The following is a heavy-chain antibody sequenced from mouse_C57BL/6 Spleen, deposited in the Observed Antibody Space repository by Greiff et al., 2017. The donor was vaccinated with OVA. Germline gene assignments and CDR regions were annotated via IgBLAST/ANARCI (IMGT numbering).Heavy chain of an antibody. V-gene: IGHV1-50*01. Sequence: VQLQQPGAELVKPGASVKLSCKASGYTFTSYWMQWVKQRPGQGLEWIGEIDPTDSYTNYNQKFKGKATLTVDTSSSTAYMQLSRLTSEDSAVYCCAREELRTTYYAMDYWGQGTTVTVSS. J-gene: IGHJ4*01. D-gene: IGHD2-14*01. CDR3: AREELRTTYYAMDY. CDR1: GYTFTSYW. CDR2: IDPTDSYT.